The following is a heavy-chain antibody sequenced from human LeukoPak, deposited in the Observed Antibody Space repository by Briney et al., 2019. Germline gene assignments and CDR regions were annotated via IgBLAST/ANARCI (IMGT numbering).Heavy chain of an antibody. Sequence: SETLSLTCTASGDSISSFYWSWIRQPPGKGLEWIGCIYYSGSTNYNPSLKSRVTISVDTSKNQFSLELSSVTAADTAVYYCARGRLRKIANFKQLGAFDIWGQGTMVTVSS. CDR1: GDSISSFY. CDR3: ARGRLRKIANFKQLGAFDI. CDR2: IYYSGST. J-gene: IGHJ3*02. V-gene: IGHV4-59*08. D-gene: IGHD6-13*01.